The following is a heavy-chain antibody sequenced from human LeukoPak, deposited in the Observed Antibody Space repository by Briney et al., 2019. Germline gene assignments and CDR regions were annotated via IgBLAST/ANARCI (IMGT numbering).Heavy chain of an antibody. CDR3: ARVAQYSSSWYYYYYYMDV. CDR2: IKQDGSEK. Sequence: GGSLRLSCAASGFTFSSYWMSWVRQAPGKGLEWVANIKQDGSEKYYVDSVKGRFTISRDNAKNSLYLQMNSLRAEDTAVYYCARVAQYSSSWYYYYYYMDVWGKGTTVTVSS. J-gene: IGHJ6*03. D-gene: IGHD6-13*01. V-gene: IGHV3-7*01. CDR1: GFTFSSYW.